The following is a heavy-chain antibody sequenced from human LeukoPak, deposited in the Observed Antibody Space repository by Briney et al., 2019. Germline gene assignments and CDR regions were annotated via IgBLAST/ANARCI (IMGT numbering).Heavy chain of an antibody. V-gene: IGHV4-39*07. Sequence: PSETLSLTCTVSGGSISSSSYYWGWIRQPPGKGLEWIGSIYYSGSTYYNPSLKSRVTISIDTSKNQFSLKLSSVTAADTAVYYCARESSNYVGYYYYYYMDVWGKGTTVTVSS. D-gene: IGHD4-11*01. CDR1: GGSISSSSYY. CDR2: IYYSGST. CDR3: ARESSNYVGYYYYYYMDV. J-gene: IGHJ6*03.